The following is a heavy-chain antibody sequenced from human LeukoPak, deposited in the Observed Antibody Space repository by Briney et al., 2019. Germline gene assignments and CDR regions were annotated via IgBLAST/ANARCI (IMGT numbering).Heavy chain of an antibody. V-gene: IGHV1-2*02. J-gene: IGHJ4*02. CDR3: ARVFLKAYCGGDCYGHYFDY. Sequence: ASVKVSCKASGYTFTGYYMHWVREAPGQGLEWMGWINPNSGGTNYAQKLQGRVTMTRDTSISTAYMELSRLRSDDTAVYYCARVFLKAYCGGDCYGHYFDYWGQGTLVTVSS. D-gene: IGHD2-21*02. CDR1: GYTFTGYY. CDR2: INPNSGGT.